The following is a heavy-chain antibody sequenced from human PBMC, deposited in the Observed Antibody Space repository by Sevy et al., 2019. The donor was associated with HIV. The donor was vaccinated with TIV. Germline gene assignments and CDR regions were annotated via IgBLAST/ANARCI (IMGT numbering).Heavy chain of an antibody. CDR1: GFTFSSYS. Sequence: GGSLRLSCAASGFTFSSYSMNWVRQAPGKGLEWVSSISSSSSYIYYADSVKGRFTISRDKAKNSLYLQMNSLRAEDTAVYYCARESFSVVVVPAAISTWGQGTLVTVSS. CDR2: ISSSSSYI. CDR3: ARESFSVVVVPAAIST. D-gene: IGHD2-2*01. V-gene: IGHV3-21*01. J-gene: IGHJ5*02.